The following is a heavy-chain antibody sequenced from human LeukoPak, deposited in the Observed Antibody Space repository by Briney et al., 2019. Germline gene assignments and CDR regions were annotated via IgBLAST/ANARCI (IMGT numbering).Heavy chain of an antibody. Sequence: GGSLRLSCAASGFTFSSCSMNWVRQAPGKGLEWVSSISSSSSYIYYADSVKGRFTISRDNAKNSLYLQMNSLRAEDTAVYYCARDQGYYDSSGPIDYWGQGTLVTVSS. D-gene: IGHD3-22*01. CDR1: GFTFSSCS. CDR3: ARDQGYYDSSGPIDY. V-gene: IGHV3-21*01. CDR2: ISSSSSYI. J-gene: IGHJ4*02.